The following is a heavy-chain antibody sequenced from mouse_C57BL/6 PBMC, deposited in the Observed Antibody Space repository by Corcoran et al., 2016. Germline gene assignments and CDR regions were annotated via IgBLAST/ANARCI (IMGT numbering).Heavy chain of an antibody. D-gene: IGHD1-1*01. CDR3: ARAYYGSSYNYAMDY. CDR2: ISYDGSN. V-gene: IGHV3-6*01. J-gene: IGHJ4*01. CDR1: GYSITSGYY. Sequence: DVQLQESGPGLVKPSQSLSLTCSVTGYSITSGYYWNWIRQFPGNKLEWMGYISYDGSNNYNPSLKNRISITRDTSKNQFFLKLNSVTTEDTATYYCARAYYGSSYNYAMDYWGQGTSVTVSS.